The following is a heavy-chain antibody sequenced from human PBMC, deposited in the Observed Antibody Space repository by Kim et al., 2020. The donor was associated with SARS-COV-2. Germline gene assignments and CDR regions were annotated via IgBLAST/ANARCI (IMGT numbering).Heavy chain of an antibody. CDR3: ARCSCVSCASSGYGY. J-gene: IGHJ4*02. CDR1: GGSFSGYY. CDR2: INHSGST. V-gene: IGHV4-34*01. D-gene: IGHD3-22*01. Sequence: SETLSLTCAVYGGSFSGYYWSWIRQPPGKGLEWIWEINHSGSTNYNPSLTSRVTISVDTSKNQFSLTLSSVTAADTAVSYWARCSCVSCASSGYGYWGQG.